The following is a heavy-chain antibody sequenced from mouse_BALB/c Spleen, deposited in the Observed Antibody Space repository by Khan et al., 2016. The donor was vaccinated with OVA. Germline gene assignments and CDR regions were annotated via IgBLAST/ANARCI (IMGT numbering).Heavy chain of an antibody. Sequence: VQLKESGGGLVQPGGSLKLSCAASGFTFSSYGMYWVRQSPDKRLELVATINTNGGSTYYPDSVKGRFTMSTDNAKNTLYLQMSSLKSEDTAMYYCEGRARTINWGQGTTLTVSS. J-gene: IGHJ2*01. V-gene: IGHV5-6-3*01. CDR1: GFTFSSYG. CDR2: INTNGGST. D-gene: IGHD3-3*01. CDR3: EGRARTIN.